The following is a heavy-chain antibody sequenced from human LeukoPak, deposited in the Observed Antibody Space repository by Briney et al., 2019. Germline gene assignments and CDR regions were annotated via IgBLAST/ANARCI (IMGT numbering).Heavy chain of an antibody. J-gene: IGHJ6*03. CDR2: ISSSGSTI. CDR1: GFTFSDYY. Sequence: GGSLRLSCAASGFTFSDYYMSWIRQAPGKGLKWVSYISSSGSTIYYADSVKGRFTISRDNAKNSLYLQMNSLRAEDTAVYYCARVICSSTSCYYYYYYMDVWGKGTTVTVSS. V-gene: IGHV3-11*01. D-gene: IGHD2-2*01. CDR3: ARVICSSTSCYYYYYYMDV.